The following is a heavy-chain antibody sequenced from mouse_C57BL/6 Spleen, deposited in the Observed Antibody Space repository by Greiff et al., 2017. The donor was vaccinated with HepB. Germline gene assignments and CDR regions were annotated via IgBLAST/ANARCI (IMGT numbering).Heavy chain of an antibody. CDR2: ISSGSSTI. CDR1: GFTFSDYG. J-gene: IGHJ2*01. D-gene: IGHD1-1*01. V-gene: IGHV5-17*01. Sequence: EVKLVESGGGLVKPGGSLKLSCAASGFTFSDYGMHWVRQAPEKGLEWVAYISSGSSTIYYADTVKGRFTISRDNAKNTLFLQMTSLRSEDTAMYYCATVVAGYFDYWGQGTTLTVSS. CDR3: ATVVAGYFDY.